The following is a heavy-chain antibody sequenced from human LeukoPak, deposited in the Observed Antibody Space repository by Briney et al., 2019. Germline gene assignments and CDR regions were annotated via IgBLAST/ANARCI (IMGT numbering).Heavy chain of an antibody. CDR1: GFTFSSYS. J-gene: IGHJ4*02. CDR3: ARGATAAID. V-gene: IGHV3-21*01. Sequence: GGSLRLPCAASGFTFSSYSMNWVRQAPGKGLEWDSSISSSSSYKYYADSVKGRFTISRDNAKNSLYLQMNSLRAEDTAVYYCARGATAAIDWGQGTLVTVSS. D-gene: IGHD2-2*01. CDR2: ISSSSSYK.